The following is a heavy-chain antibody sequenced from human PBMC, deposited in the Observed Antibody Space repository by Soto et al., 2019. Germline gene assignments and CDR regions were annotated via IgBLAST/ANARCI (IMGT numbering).Heavy chain of an antibody. V-gene: IGHV3-48*01. Sequence: GGSLRLSCAAFGLTLSTSSMNWVRQAPGRGLEWISYIRRHTSVTAYADSVKGRFTITRDMSTSTAYMELSSLRSEDTAVYYCAAEGDWNVPWGQGTLVTVSS. J-gene: IGHJ4*02. CDR1: GLTLSTSS. CDR3: AAEGDWNVP. D-gene: IGHD1-1*01. CDR2: IRRHTSVT.